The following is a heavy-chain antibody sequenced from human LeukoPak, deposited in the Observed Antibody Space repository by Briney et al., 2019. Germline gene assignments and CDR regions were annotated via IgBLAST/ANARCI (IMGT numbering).Heavy chain of an antibody. D-gene: IGHD3-10*01. J-gene: IGHJ4*02. V-gene: IGHV3-48*02. CDR3: ARDRGPYGSGTYGIEGFDY. CDR1: GFTFSSYT. Sequence: GGSLRLSCAASGFTFSSYTMNWVRQAPGKGLEWVSYISSSSSTMYYAESVRGRFTISRDNAKTSLYLQMNSLRDEDTAVYYCARDRGPYGSGTYGIEGFDYWGQGTLVTVSS. CDR2: ISSSSSTM.